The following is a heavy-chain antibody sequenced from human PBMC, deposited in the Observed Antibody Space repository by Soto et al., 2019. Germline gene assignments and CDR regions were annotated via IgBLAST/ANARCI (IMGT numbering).Heavy chain of an antibody. J-gene: IGHJ6*03. D-gene: IGHD3-10*01. CDR1: GGSFSGYY. Sequence: SETLSLTCAVYGGSFSGYYWSWIRQPPGKGLEWIGEINHSGSTNYNPSLKSRVTISVDTSKNQFSLKLSSVTAADTAVYYCARVGMVRGVIIRDYYYYYMDVWGKGTTVTVSS. CDR2: INHSGST. CDR3: ARVGMVRGVIIRDYYYYYMDV. V-gene: IGHV4-34*01.